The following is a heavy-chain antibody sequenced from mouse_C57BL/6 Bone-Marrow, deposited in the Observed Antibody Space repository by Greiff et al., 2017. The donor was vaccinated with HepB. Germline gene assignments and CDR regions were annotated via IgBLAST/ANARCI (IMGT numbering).Heavy chain of an antibody. J-gene: IGHJ4*01. CDR3: ARLTGTPFNGY. CDR2: IHPNSGST. CDR1: GYTFTSYW. D-gene: IGHD4-1*01. Sequence: QVQLQQPGAELVKPGASVKLSCKASGYTFTSYWMHWVKQRPGQGLEWIGMIHPNSGSTNYNEKFKSKATLTVDKSSSTAYMQLSSLTSEDSAVYYCARLTGTPFNGYWGQGTSVTVSS. V-gene: IGHV1-64*01.